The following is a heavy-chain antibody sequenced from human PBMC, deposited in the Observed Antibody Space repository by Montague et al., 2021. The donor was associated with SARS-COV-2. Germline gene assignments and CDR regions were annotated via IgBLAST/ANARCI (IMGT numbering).Heavy chain of an antibody. CDR3: AGEFRFGMDA. V-gene: IGHV4-4*07. J-gene: IGHJ6*02. Sequence: SETLSLTCTVFGGSISSYFRNWIRQPAGKGLEWIGRIETSGSTNYNSSLKSRVTMSIDTSKNQFSLKLTSVTAADTAFYYCAGEFRFGMDAWGHGTTVTVSS. CDR1: GGSISSYF. CDR2: IETSGST.